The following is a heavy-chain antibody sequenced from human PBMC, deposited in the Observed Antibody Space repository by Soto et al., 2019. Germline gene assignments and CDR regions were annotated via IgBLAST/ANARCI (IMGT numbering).Heavy chain of an antibody. J-gene: IGHJ4*02. D-gene: IGHD1-26*01. CDR2: ISAGGDGT. CDR3: ADGGRYPYY. V-gene: IGHV3-23*01. Sequence: GGSLRLSCAASGFSFSSYAVGWVRQAPGKGLDWVSSISAGGDGTYYADSVKGRFTISRDNSENTVYLQMSSLRADDTAVYYCADGGRYPYYWGPGTLVTVSS. CDR1: GFSFSSYA.